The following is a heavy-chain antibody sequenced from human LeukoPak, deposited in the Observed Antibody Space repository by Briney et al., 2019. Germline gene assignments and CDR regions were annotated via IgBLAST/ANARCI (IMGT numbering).Heavy chain of an antibody. CDR2: ISSSSSTI. Sequence: GGSLTLSCAASGFTFSSYNRNWVRQAPGKGLEWISYISSSSSTIYYADSVKGRFTISRNNDNNSLYLQMNIIVADDTAVYYCGSGFSTLFYDYWGQGPVVSVS. V-gene: IGHV3-48*01. CDR3: GSGFSTLFYDY. CDR1: GFTFSSYN. J-gene: IGHJ4*02.